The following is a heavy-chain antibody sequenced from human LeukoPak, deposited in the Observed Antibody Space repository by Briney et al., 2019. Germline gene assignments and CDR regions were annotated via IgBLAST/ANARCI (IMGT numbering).Heavy chain of an antibody. CDR3: ARDVYYYDSSGYYSYYFDY. Sequence: SETLSLTCAVYGGSFSVYYWSWIRQPPGKGLECIGEINHSGSTNYNPSLKSRVTMSVDTSKNHFSLKLSSVTAADTAVYYCARDVYYYDSSGYYSYYFDYWGQGTLVTVSS. CDR1: GGSFSVYY. V-gene: IGHV4-34*01. CDR2: INHSGST. J-gene: IGHJ4*02. D-gene: IGHD3-22*01.